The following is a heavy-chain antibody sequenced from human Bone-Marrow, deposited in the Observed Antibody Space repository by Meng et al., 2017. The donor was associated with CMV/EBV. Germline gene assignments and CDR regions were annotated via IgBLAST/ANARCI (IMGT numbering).Heavy chain of an antibody. CDR1: GAAILSGNYY. CDR3: ARGDAISGSDYYGLDV. D-gene: IGHD1-26*01. CDR2: VYFTGTS. Sequence: SETLSLTCTVSGAAILSGNYYWSWIRQPPGKGLEWMGYVYFTGTSTYNPSLKSRVTISIDTSENQFSLKVSSVTAADTAMYYCARGDAISGSDYYGLDVWGQGTTVTVSS. V-gene: IGHV4-61*01. J-gene: IGHJ6*02.